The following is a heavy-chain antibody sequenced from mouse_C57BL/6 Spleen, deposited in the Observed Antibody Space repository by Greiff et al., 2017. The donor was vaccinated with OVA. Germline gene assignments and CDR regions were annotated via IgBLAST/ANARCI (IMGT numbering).Heavy chain of an antibody. CDR3: ARGGITNFDY. Sequence: VQLQQSGAELVRPGTSVKLSCKASGYTFTSYWMHWVKQRPGQGLEWIGVIDPSDSYTNYNQKFKGKATLTVDTSSSTAYMQLSSLTSEDSAVYYCARGGITNFDYWGQGTTLTVSS. J-gene: IGHJ2*01. CDR2: IDPSDSYT. V-gene: IGHV1-59*01. D-gene: IGHD1-1*01. CDR1: GYTFTSYW.